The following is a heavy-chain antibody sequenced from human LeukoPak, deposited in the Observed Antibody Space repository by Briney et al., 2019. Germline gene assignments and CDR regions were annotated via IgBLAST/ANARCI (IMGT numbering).Heavy chain of an antibody. D-gene: IGHD2/OR15-2a*01. V-gene: IGHV5-51*01. CDR1: GYSFTSYW. J-gene: IGHJ3*02. CDR3: ARQPARKLRSGDAFDI. CDR2: IYPGDSDT. Sequence: GESLKISCKGSGYSFTSYWIGWVRQLPGKGLEWMGIIYPGDSDTRYSPSFQGQVTISADKSISTAYLQWSSLKASDTAMYYCARQPARKLRSGDAFDIWGQGTMVTVSS.